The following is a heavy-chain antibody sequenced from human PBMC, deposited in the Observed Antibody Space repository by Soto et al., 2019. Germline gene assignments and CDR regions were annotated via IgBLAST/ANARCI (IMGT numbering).Heavy chain of an antibody. CDR3: ARGGNRYSNTASGVGGFDF. J-gene: IGHJ4*02. CDR2: IYYTGTT. CDR1: CVSIISSY. D-gene: IGHD5-12*01. Sequence: SETLSLTCTFPCVSIISSYWSWIRQSPGTGLEWIGYIYYTGTTNYNPSLKRRVTISLDTAKNQFSLNVNSLTTADTAVYFCARGGNRYSNTASGVGGFDFWGQGTLVTVSS. V-gene: IGHV4-59*01.